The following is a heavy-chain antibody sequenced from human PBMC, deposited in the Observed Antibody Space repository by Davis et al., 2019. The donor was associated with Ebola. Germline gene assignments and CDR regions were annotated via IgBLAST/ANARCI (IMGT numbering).Heavy chain of an antibody. V-gene: IGHV1-46*03. CDR1: GYTFTSYY. J-gene: IGHJ3*02. CDR2: INPSGGST. D-gene: IGHD5-12*01. Sequence: AASVKVSCKASGYTFTSYYMHWVRQAPGPGLEWMGIINPSGGSTSYAQKFQGRVTMTRDTSTSTVYMELSSLRSEDTALYYCTTPGGQDSGYDVFDIWGQGTMVTVSS. CDR3: TTPGGQDSGYDVFDI.